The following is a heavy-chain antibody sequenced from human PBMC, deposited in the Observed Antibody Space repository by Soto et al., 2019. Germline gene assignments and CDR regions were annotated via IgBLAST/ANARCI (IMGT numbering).Heavy chain of an antibody. CDR2: INAGNGNT. Sequence: QVQLVQSGAEVKKPGASVKVSCKASGYTFTSYAMHWVRQAPGQRLEWMGWINAGNGNTKYSQKFQGRVTITGDTSASTAYMELSSLRSEDTAVYYCARKGGYYGSGSPLDYYYGMDVWGQGTTVTVSS. D-gene: IGHD3-10*01. CDR3: ARKGGYYGSGSPLDYYYGMDV. J-gene: IGHJ6*02. V-gene: IGHV1-3*01. CDR1: GYTFTSYA.